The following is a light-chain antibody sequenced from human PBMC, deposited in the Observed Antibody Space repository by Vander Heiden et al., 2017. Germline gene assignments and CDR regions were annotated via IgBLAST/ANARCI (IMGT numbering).Light chain of an antibody. CDR1: PSVSSY. CDR2: DVS. V-gene: IGKV3-11*01. CDR3: HQRSSWPRT. J-gene: IGKJ1*01. Sequence: EIVLTQSPATLSLSPGERATLSCRASPSVSSYLAWFQQKPGQAPRLLIYDVSNRATGIPVRFSGSGSGTDFTLTISRLEPEDFAVYYCHQRSSWPRTFGQGTKVEIK.